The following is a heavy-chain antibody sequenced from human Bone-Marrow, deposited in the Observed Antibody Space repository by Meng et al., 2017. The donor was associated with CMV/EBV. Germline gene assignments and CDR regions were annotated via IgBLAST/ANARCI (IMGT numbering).Heavy chain of an antibody. V-gene: IGHV3-21*01. CDR1: GFTFSSYS. J-gene: IGHJ4*02. CDR3: ASNTWTD. Sequence: GESLKISCAASGFTFSSYSMNWVRQAPGKGLEWVSSISSSNSYIYYADSVKGRFTISGDNAKNSLYLQMNSLRAEDTAVYYCASNTWTDWGQGTLVTVSS. D-gene: IGHD3/OR15-3a*01. CDR2: ISSSNSYI.